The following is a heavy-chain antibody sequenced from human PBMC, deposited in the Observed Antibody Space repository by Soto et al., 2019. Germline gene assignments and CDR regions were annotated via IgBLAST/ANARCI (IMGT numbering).Heavy chain of an antibody. CDR3: AREVEYTSAFGISSSFDY. Sequence: GGSLRLSCAASGFTLSSYAIHWVRQAPGKGLEWVTVISKGGSNLYFADSVKGRFTISRDNSKNTLYLQMNSLRSEDTAVYYCAREVEYTSAFGISSSFDYWGQGTLVTVS. D-gene: IGHD6-19*01. CDR2: ISKGGSNL. J-gene: IGHJ4*02. CDR1: GFTLSSYA. V-gene: IGHV3-30-3*01.